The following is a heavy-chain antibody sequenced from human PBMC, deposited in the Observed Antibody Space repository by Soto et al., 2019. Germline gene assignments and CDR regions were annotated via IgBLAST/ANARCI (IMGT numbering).Heavy chain of an antibody. J-gene: IGHJ2*01. D-gene: IGHD3-3*01. V-gene: IGHV4-34*02. CDR1: GGSFSGYY. CDR2: LHHSGST. CDR3: ARGITIFVVVKTLPLPAARYFDL. Sequence: QVQLQQWGAGLLKPSETLSLTCAVYGGSFSGYYWSWIRQPPGKGLVWIGELHHSGSTNYNPSLKSRVNISVDTPKKQFSLKLISVTAAITAVYYCARGITIFVVVKTLPLPAARYFDLWGRGTLVTVSS.